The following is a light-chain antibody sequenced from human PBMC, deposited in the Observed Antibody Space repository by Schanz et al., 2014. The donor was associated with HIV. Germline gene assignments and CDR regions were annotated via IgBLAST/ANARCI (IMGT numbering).Light chain of an antibody. J-gene: IGLJ1*01. Sequence: QSVLTQPASVSGSPGQLITISCTGTCSDIGSYNYVSWYQQHPGKAPKLIIYDVSYRPSGISDRFSGSKSGDTASLTISGLQAEDEADYYCNSYTSSSTRVFGTGTKLTVL. CDR3: NSYTSSSTRV. CDR2: DVS. V-gene: IGLV2-14*03. CDR1: CSDIGSYNY.